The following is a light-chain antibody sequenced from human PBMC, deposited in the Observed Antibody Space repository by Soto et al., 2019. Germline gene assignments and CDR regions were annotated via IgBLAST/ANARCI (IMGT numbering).Light chain of an antibody. CDR1: QSISSY. Sequence: DIQMTQSPSSLSASIGDRVTITCRAGQSISSYLNWYQQKPGKAPKLLIYAASSLQSGVPSRFSGSGSGTDFTLTISSLQPEDFANYYCQQSYSMRTFGQGTKVDIK. CDR2: AAS. CDR3: QQSYSMRT. V-gene: IGKV1-39*01. J-gene: IGKJ1*01.